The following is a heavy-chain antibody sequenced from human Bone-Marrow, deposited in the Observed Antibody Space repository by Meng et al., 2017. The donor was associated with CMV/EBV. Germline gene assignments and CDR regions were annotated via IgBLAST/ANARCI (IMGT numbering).Heavy chain of an antibody. Sequence: ASVKVSCKTSGYTFPTYGVSWVRQAPGQGLEWMGWINPNSGGTNYAQKFQGRVTMTRDTSISTAYMELSRLRSDDTAVYYCARDLAGYSGYDLRNWGQGTLVTVSS. CDR3: ARDLAGYSGYDLRN. V-gene: IGHV1-2*02. D-gene: IGHD5-12*01. J-gene: IGHJ4*02. CDR1: GYTFPTYG. CDR2: INPNSGGT.